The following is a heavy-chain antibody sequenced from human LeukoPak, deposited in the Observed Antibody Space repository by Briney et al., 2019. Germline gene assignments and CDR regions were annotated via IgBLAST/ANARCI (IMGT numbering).Heavy chain of an antibody. J-gene: IGHJ4*02. CDR3: ARVGAGGYYYRFDY. Sequence: SETLSLTCTVSGGSISSYYWSWIRQPPGKGLEWIGDIYYSGSTNYNPSLKSRVTISVDTSKNQFSLKLSSVTAADTAVYYCARVGAGGYYYRFDYWGQGTLVTVSS. D-gene: IGHD3-22*01. CDR1: GGSISSYY. V-gene: IGHV4-59*01. CDR2: IYYSGST.